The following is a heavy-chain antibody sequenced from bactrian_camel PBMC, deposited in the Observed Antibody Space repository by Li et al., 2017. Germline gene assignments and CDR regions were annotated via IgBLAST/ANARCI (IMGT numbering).Heavy chain of an antibody. CDR2: IESEGTT. Sequence: HVQLVESGGGSVQTGGSLRLSCAISGQTFSRHCMAWFRQAPGKEREGVAAIESEGTTTYADSVKGRFTISVDNAKNTVYLQMNSLKPEDTAMYYCAARGSNQGSLLSSRTYSFWGQGTQVTVS. CDR3: AARGSNQGSLLSSRTYSF. CDR1: GQTFSRHC. V-gene: IGHV3S53*01. J-gene: IGHJ6*01. D-gene: IGHD6*01.